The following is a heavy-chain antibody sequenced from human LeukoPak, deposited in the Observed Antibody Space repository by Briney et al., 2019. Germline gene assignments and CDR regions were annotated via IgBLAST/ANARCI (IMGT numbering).Heavy chain of an antibody. CDR1: GFTFSNFG. V-gene: IGHV3-23*01. D-gene: IGHD5-18*01. CDR2: ISGSGGST. Sequence: GGTLRLSCAASGFTFSNFGMSWVRQAPGKGLEWVSVISGSGGSTYYADSVKGRFTISRDNSKNTLYLQMNSLRADDTAVYYCARVGVDTAMVYLNYFDYWGQGTLVTVSS. J-gene: IGHJ4*02. CDR3: ARVGVDTAMVYLNYFDY.